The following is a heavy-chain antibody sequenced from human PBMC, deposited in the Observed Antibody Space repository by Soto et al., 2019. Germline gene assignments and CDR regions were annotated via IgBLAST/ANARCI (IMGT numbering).Heavy chain of an antibody. CDR2: MNPNSGGS. D-gene: IGHD1-7*01. CDR1: GYNFIAQN. V-gene: IGHV1-2*02. Sequence: QVHLVQSAAEVKKPGASVKVSCMASGYNFIAQNIHWVRQAPGLGLEWMGKMNPNSGGSEYAQEFRGRVTVTRDTSISTVYMELTSLKSDDTAVYYCARERHLNSPSDAFDLWGQGTMVIVSS. CDR3: ARERHLNSPSDAFDL. J-gene: IGHJ3*01.